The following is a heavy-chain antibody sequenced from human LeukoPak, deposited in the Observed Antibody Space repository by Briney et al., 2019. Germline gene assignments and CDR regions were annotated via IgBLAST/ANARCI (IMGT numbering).Heavy chain of an antibody. CDR2: ISSSSSDI. Sequence: GGSLRLSCAASGFTFSAFSMNWVRQAPGKGLEWVSAISSSSSDIYYTDSVKGRFTTSRDNANNFLYLQVSSLRAEDTAVYYCATGYTSGTRIDYWGQGTLVSVSS. CDR3: ATGYTSGTRIDY. J-gene: IGHJ4*02. V-gene: IGHV3-21*01. CDR1: GFTFSAFS. D-gene: IGHD6-19*01.